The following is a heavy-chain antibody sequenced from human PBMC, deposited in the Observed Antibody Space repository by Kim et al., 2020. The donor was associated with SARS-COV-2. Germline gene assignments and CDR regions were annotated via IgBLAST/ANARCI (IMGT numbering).Heavy chain of an antibody. V-gene: IGHV3-30*02. CDR3: AKGRYYGSGSYWLGLHFDY. J-gene: IGHJ4*02. D-gene: IGHD3-10*01. Sequence: GRFTISRDNSKNTLYLQMNSLRAEDTAVYYCAKGRYYGSGSYWLGLHFDYWGQGTLVTVSS.